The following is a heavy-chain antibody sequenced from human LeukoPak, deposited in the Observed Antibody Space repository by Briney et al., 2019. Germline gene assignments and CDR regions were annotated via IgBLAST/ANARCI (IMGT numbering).Heavy chain of an antibody. CDR3: ARDLAGYSYGGYYYYGMDV. D-gene: IGHD5-18*01. CDR1: GYTFTSYY. V-gene: IGHV1-46*01. J-gene: IGHJ6*02. Sequence: VASVKVSCKASGYTFTSYYMHWVRQAPGQGLEWMGIINPSGGSTSYAQKFQGRVTMTRDTSTSTVYMELSSLRSKDTAVYYCARDLAGYSYGGYYYYGMDVWGQGTTVTVSS. CDR2: INPSGGST.